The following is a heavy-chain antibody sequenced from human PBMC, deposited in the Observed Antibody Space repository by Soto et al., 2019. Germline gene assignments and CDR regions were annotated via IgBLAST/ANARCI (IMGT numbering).Heavy chain of an antibody. D-gene: IGHD2-21*01. J-gene: IGHJ4*02. CDR1: GASITGSFF. CDR2: FSLSGTT. CDR3: ARGMTPPCAPAWYYFDS. V-gene: IGHV4-4*07. Sequence: PSETLSLTCTVSGASITGSFFWRWLRQPAGKGLEWIGRFSLSGTTNYNPPLRSRVTMSADVSKNQFSLRLTSVTAADTALYYCARGMTPPCAPAWYYFDSWGQGTLVTVSS.